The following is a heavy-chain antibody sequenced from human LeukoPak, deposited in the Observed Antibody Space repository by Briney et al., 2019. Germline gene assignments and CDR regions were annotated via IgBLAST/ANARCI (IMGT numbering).Heavy chain of an antibody. Sequence: SGGSLRLSCVVSGFTFSDHFMDWVRQAPGKGLEWVGRTKNKASSYTTDYAASVKARFTISRDDSKNSLYLQMNSLKTEDSAVYLCVSRVFGGKCYYDYRGQGALVTVSS. CDR2: TKNKASSYTT. CDR3: VSRVFGGKCYYDY. D-gene: IGHD2-15*01. J-gene: IGHJ4*02. CDR1: GFTFSDHF. V-gene: IGHV3-72*01.